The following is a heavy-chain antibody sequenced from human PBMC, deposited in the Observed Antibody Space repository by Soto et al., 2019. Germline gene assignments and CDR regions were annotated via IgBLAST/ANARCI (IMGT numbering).Heavy chain of an antibody. V-gene: IGHV4-30-2*01. CDR2: IYHSGST. D-gene: IGHD3-16*01. CDR3: ARGLGGVFDY. J-gene: IGHJ4*02. Sequence: QLQLQESGSGLVKTSQNLSLTCAVSGGSISSGGYSWSWIRQPPGKVLEWIGYIYHSGSTYYNPSLKSRVTIAVDRSNNHVALKLSSVTAADTAVYYCARGLGGVFDYCGQGPLVTVSS. CDR1: GGSISSGGYS.